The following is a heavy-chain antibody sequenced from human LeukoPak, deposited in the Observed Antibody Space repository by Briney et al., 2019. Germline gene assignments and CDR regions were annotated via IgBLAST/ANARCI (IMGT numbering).Heavy chain of an antibody. V-gene: IGHV3-7*01. Sequence: PGGPLRLSCAASGFTFSSYCMSWVRQAPGKGLEWVANINQGGSEKYYVDSVKGRFTISRDNAKNSLYLQMNSLRAEDTAVYYCARYFRGNYDFWSGYYTGILDYWGQGTLVTVSS. J-gene: IGHJ4*02. CDR1: GFTFSSYC. D-gene: IGHD3-3*01. CDR3: ARYFRGNYDFWSGYYTGILDY. CDR2: INQGGSEK.